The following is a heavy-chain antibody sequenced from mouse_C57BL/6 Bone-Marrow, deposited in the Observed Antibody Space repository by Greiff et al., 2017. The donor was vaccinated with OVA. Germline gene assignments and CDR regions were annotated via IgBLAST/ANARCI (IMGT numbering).Heavy chain of an antibody. CDR3: TTWVDHVYAMDY. Sequence: EVQLQQSGAELVRPGASVKLSCTASGFNIQDYYMHWVKQRPEQGLEWIGRIDPEDGDTEYAPKFQGKATMTADTSSNTAYLQLSSLTSEDTAVYYCTTWVDHVYAMDYWGQGTSVTVSS. V-gene: IGHV14-1*01. CDR2: IDPEDGDT. J-gene: IGHJ4*01. CDR1: GFNIQDYY.